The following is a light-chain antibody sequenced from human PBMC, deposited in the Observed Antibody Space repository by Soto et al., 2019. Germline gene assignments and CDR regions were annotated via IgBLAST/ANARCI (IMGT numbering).Light chain of an antibody. Sequence: ALTQPASVSGSPGQSITISCTGTSSDVGGYDYVSWYQQHPDKAPKLIIFEVRNRPSGISSRFSGSKSGNTASLTISGLQTEDEADYYCTSYTTSGPVFGGGTKVTVL. CDR2: EVR. V-gene: IGLV2-14*01. CDR3: TSYTTSGPV. CDR1: SSDVGGYDY. J-gene: IGLJ3*02.